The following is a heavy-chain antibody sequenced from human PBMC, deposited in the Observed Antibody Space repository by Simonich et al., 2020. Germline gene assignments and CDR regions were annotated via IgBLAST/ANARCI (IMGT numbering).Heavy chain of an antibody. D-gene: IGHD1-26*01. J-gene: IGHJ6*03. V-gene: IGHV1-2*02. CDR2: INPTSWGT. CDR1: GYNFTGSY. Sequence: QVQLVQSGAEVKKTGASVKVSCKASGYNFTGSYTNWVRQAPGQGLEWVGWINPTSWGTNYAQKFQGRVTMTRDPSISTAYMELSRLRSDDTAVYYCARDLRGSYYYYYYMDVWGKGTTVTVSS. CDR3: ARDLRGSYYYYYYMDV.